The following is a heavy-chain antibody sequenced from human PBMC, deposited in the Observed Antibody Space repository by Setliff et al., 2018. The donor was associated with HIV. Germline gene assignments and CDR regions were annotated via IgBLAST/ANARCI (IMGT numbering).Heavy chain of an antibody. CDR2: INHSGST. J-gene: IGHJ6*03. Sequence: PSETLSLTCAVSGGSFSVSYWSWIRQPPGKGLEWIGEINHSGSTNYNPSLKSRITISVDTSKDQFSLKLSSVTAADTAVYYCARGARLLTAYIDRWDYYYMRVWGKGTTVTVSS. CDR3: ARGARLLTAYIDRWDYYYMRV. V-gene: IGHV4-34*01. CDR1: GGSFSVSY. D-gene: IGHD3-9*01.